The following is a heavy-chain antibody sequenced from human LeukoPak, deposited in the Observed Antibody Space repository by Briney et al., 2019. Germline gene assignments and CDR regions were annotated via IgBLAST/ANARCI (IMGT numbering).Heavy chain of an antibody. J-gene: IGHJ4*02. CDR3: ATGQYMVRGVIRS. CDR1: GNTLTELS. Sequence: GASVKVSCKVFGNTLTELSMHWVRQAPGKGLEWMGGFHPEDGETIYAQKFQGRVTMTEDTSTDTAYMELSSLRSEDTAVYYCATGQYMVRGVIRSWGQGTLVTVSS. V-gene: IGHV1-24*01. CDR2: FHPEDGET. D-gene: IGHD3-10*01.